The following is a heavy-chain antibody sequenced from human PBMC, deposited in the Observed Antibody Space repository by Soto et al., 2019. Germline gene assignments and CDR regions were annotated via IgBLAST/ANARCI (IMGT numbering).Heavy chain of an antibody. CDR1: GFTFTDYY. CDR2: ISVRGDVI. CDR3: ARERAPVIRFDT. V-gene: IGHV3-11*01. J-gene: IGHJ5*02. D-gene: IGHD3-16*02. Sequence: QVQLVESGGGLVKPGGSLRLSCAASGFTFTDYYMSWIRQIPGKGLEWISYISVRGDVIHYIDSVKGRFTISRVNAKNSGFLRMDSLRVEDSALYFCARERAPVIRFDTWGKGTLVTVSS.